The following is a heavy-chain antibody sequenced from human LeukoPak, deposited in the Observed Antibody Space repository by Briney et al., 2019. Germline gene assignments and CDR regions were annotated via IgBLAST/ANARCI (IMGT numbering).Heavy chain of an antibody. CDR3: ARLEVGYYYYYYGMDV. V-gene: IGHV1-8*01. CDR2: MNPNSGNT. J-gene: IGHJ6*02. Sequence: GASVKVSCKASVYTFTSYDINWVRQATGQGLEWMGWMNPNSGNTGYAQKFQGRVTMTRNTSISTAYMELSSLRSEDTAVYYCARLEVGYYYYYYGMDVWGQGTTVTVSS. D-gene: IGHD1-1*01. CDR1: VYTFTSYD.